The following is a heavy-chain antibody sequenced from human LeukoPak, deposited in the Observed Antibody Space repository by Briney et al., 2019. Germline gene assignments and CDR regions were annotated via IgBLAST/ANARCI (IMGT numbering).Heavy chain of an antibody. D-gene: IGHD3-10*01. V-gene: IGHV3-23*01. J-gene: IGHJ4*02. CDR2: ISSNGGST. Sequence: GGSLRLSCAASGFTFKNYAMSWVRQAPGKGLEWVSAISSNGGSTYCADSVKGRFTISRDNSKNTLYLQMNSLRAEDTAVYYCAKRLWSPDYWGQGTLVTVSS. CDR3: AKRLWSPDY. CDR1: GFTFKNYA.